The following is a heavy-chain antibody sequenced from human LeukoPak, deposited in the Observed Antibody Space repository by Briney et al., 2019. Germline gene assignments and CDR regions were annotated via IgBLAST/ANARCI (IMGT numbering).Heavy chain of an antibody. CDR2: IYSGGST. CDR1: GFNVSSNY. CDR3: ASSGYYDSSIFDY. D-gene: IGHD3-22*01. J-gene: IGHJ4*02. Sequence: GRSLRLSCGASGFNVSSNYMSWVRQAPGKGLEWVSVIYSGGSTYYADSVKGRFTISRHNSKNTLYLQMNSLRPEDTAVYYCASSGYYDSSIFDYWGQGTLVTVSS. V-gene: IGHV3-53*04.